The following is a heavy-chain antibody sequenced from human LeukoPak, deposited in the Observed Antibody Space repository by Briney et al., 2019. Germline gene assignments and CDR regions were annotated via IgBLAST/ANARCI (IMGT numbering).Heavy chain of an antibody. Sequence: GGSLRLSCAASGFTFNSYEMNWVRQAPGKGLEWVSYISSNGSTIYYADSVKGRFTISRDNAKKSLYLQMNSLRAEDTAVYYCVRDRGWLSNPGYFDYWGQGTLVTVSS. CDR2: ISSNGSTI. J-gene: IGHJ4*02. CDR1: GFTFNSYE. CDR3: VRDRGWLSNPGYFDY. D-gene: IGHD3-22*01. V-gene: IGHV3-48*03.